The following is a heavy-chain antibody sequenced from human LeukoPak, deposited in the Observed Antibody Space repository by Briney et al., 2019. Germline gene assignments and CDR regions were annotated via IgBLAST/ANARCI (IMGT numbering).Heavy chain of an antibody. CDR3: ARIDAFDI. CDR2: ISSRGCYT. Sequence: GGPLRLSCAASGFTFSNYNMNWVRQAPGKGLHWVSYISSRGCYTYYADSVKGRFTISRDNAKNSLYLQMNRLRAEDTAVYYCARIDAFDIWGQGTMVTVSS. CDR1: GFTFSNYN. V-gene: IGHV3-21*06. J-gene: IGHJ3*02.